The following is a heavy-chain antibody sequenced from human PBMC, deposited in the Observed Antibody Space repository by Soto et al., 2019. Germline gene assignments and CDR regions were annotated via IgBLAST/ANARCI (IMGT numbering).Heavy chain of an antibody. Sequence: ASVKVSCKASGYTFTSYGISWVRQAPGQGLEWMGWISAYNGNTNYAQKLQGRVTMTTDTSTSTAYMELRSLRSDDTAVYYCARVSLSRRYYDILTGPYYYYGMDVWGQGTTVTVSS. J-gene: IGHJ6*02. V-gene: IGHV1-18*01. CDR1: GYTFTSYG. D-gene: IGHD3-9*01. CDR2: ISAYNGNT. CDR3: ARVSLSRRYYDILTGPYYYYGMDV.